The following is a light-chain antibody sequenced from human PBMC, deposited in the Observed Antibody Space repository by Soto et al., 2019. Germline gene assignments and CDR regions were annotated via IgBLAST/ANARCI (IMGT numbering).Light chain of an antibody. Sequence: DIKMNQSPSTLSASVGDRVTITCRASQSISSWLAWYQQKPGKAPKLLIYDASSLESGVPSRFSGSGSGTEFTLTISSLQPDDFATYYCQQYNSYSALTFGGGTKVDIK. CDR3: QQYNSYSALT. CDR1: QSISSW. CDR2: DAS. J-gene: IGKJ4*01. V-gene: IGKV1-5*01.